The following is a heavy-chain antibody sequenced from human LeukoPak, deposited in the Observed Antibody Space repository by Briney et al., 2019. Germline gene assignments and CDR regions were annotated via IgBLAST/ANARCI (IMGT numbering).Heavy chain of an antibody. CDR2: ISGSGGST. D-gene: IGHD2-15*01. Sequence: GGSLRLSCAASGSTFSSYAMSWVRQAPGKGLEWVSAISGSGGSTYYADSVKGRFTISRDNSKNTLYLQMNSLRAEDTAVYYCAKSPSAYCSGGSCYLDYWGQGTLVTVSS. V-gene: IGHV3-23*01. J-gene: IGHJ4*02. CDR1: GSTFSSYA. CDR3: AKSPSAYCSGGSCYLDY.